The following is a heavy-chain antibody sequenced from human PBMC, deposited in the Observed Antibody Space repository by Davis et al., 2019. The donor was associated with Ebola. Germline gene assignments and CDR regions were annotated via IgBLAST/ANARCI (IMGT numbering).Heavy chain of an antibody. CDR3: AREIAAALWSYCYYYYMDV. CDR1: GGSISSSSYY. Sequence: PSETLSLTCTVSGGSISSSSYYWGWIRQPPGKGLEWIGSIYYSGSTYYNPSLKSRVTISVDTSKNQFSLKLSSVTAADTAVYYCAREIAAALWSYCYYYYMDVWGKGTTVTVSS. J-gene: IGHJ6*03. D-gene: IGHD6-13*01. V-gene: IGHV4-39*07. CDR2: IYYSGST.